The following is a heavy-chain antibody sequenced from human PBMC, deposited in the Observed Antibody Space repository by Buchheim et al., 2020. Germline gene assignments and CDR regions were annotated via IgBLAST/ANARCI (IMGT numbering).Heavy chain of an antibody. Sequence: QVQLQESGPGLVKPSQTLSLTCTVSGGSISSGSYYWSWIRQPAGKGLEWIGRIYTSGSTNYNPSLKSRVTISVDTSKNQFSLKLSSVTAADTAVYYCARAPEYSGYDAFDYWGQGTL. J-gene: IGHJ4*02. CDR3: ARAPEYSGYDAFDY. V-gene: IGHV4-61*02. D-gene: IGHD5-12*01. CDR1: GGSISSGSYY. CDR2: IYTSGST.